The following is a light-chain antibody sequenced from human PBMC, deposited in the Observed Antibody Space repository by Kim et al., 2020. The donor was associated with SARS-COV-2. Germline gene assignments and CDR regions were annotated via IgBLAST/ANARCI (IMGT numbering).Light chain of an antibody. J-gene: IGLJ2*01. Sequence: QPVLTQSPSASASLGASVKLTCTLSSGHSSYAIAWHQQQPEKGPRYLMKLNSDGSHSKGDGIPDRFSGSSSGAERYLTISSLQSEDEADYYCQTWGTGTHVVFGGGTQLTVL. CDR3: QTWGTGTHVV. CDR2: LNSDGSH. CDR1: SGHSSYA. V-gene: IGLV4-69*01.